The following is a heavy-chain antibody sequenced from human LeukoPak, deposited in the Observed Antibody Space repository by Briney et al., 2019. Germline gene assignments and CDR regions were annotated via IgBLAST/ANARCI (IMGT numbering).Heavy chain of an antibody. Sequence: SETLSLTCTVSGGSISSYYWSWIRQPPGKGLEWIANIYHTGSTNYNPSLSSRVTISIDTAKNQSSLKLTSVTAADTAVYYCARRGRNSSGWQDYLWGQGTLVSVSS. CDR1: GGSISSYY. J-gene: IGHJ4*02. V-gene: IGHV4-59*01. D-gene: IGHD6-25*01. CDR3: ARRGRNSSGWQDYL. CDR2: IYHTGST.